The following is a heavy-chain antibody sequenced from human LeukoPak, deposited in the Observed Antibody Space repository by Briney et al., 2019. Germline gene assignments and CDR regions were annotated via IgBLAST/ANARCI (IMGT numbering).Heavy chain of an antibody. CDR2: IIPIFGTT. CDR3: ATWFNFYDSSGYYPH. CDR1: GGTFSSYA. D-gene: IGHD3-22*01. V-gene: IGHV1-69*13. J-gene: IGHJ4*02. Sequence: SVKVSCKASGGTFSSYAISWVRQAPGQGLEWMGGIIPIFGTTNYAQEFQGRVTITADESTSTAYMELSSLRSEDTAVYYCATWFNFYDSSGYYPHWGQGTLVTVSS.